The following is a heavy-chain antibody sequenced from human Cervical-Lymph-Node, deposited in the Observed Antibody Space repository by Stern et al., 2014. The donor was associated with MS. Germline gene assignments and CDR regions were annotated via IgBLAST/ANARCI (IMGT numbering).Heavy chain of an antibody. D-gene: IGHD1-20*01. V-gene: IGHV1-18*01. Sequence: QVQLVQSGTEVKKPGASVKVSCKASGDTFGTYGVNWVRQAPGQGLEWMGWISAYNGNTNYAQKLQGRVTMTTDTSTSTAYMELRSLRSDDTAVYYCARDHRSNWNGQIMDVWGQGTTVTVSS. CDR3: ARDHRSNWNGQIMDV. CDR1: GDTFGTYG. CDR2: ISAYNGNT. J-gene: IGHJ6*02.